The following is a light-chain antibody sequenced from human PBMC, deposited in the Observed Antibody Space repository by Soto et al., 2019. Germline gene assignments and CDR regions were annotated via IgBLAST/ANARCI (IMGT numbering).Light chain of an antibody. V-gene: IGKV3-20*01. CDR1: QSVSSNY. J-gene: IGKJ4*01. CDR3: QQYSGLTLT. CDR2: GAS. Sequence: EGVLTQSPGTLSLSPGERVTLSCRASQSVSSNYLAWYQHKPGQAPRLLIFGASNRATGIPDRFSGSGSGTDFYLTISGLEPEDFAVYYCQQYSGLTLTFGGGTQLDI.